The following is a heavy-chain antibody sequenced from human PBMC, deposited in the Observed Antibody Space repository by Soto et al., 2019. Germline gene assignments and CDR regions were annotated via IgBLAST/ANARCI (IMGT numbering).Heavy chain of an antibody. CDR2: ISSTGSGT. J-gene: IGHJ4*02. Sequence: GGSLRLSCGAAGLKFSSYEMHWVRQAPGKGLEWISYISSTGSGTHYADSVKGRFTMSRDNTKNSVYLEMNSLRVEDTAVYYCARSGDNFNVLDYWGQGTPVTVS. V-gene: IGHV3-48*03. D-gene: IGHD1-1*01. CDR1: GLKFSSYE. CDR3: ARSGDNFNVLDY.